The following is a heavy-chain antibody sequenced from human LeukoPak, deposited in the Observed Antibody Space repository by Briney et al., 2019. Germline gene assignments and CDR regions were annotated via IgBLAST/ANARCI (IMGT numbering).Heavy chain of an antibody. V-gene: IGHV3-23*01. CDR1: GFTFNDYA. Sequence: GGSLRLSCAASGFTFNDYAMNWVRQAPGKGLEWVSSISGSGGSTYYTDSVKGRFTISRDNSKNTLYLRMNTLRAEDTAVYYCAKKGCTSTTCYSNCWGQGTLVTVSS. CDR3: AKKGCTSTTCYSNC. CDR2: ISGSGGST. D-gene: IGHD2-2*01. J-gene: IGHJ4*02.